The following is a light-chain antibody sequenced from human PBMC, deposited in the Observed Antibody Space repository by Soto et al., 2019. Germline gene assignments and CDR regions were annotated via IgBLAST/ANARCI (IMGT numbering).Light chain of an antibody. V-gene: IGKV3-11*01. CDR1: QSVSGY. CDR3: QQRSKWPLT. CDR2: DAS. J-gene: IGKJ4*01. Sequence: EIVLTQSTATLSLSPGERATLSCRASQSVSGYLAWYQQKPGQAPRLLIYDASNRATGIPARFSGSGSGTDFTLTISSLEPEDFAIYYCQQRSKWPLTFGGGTKVEIK.